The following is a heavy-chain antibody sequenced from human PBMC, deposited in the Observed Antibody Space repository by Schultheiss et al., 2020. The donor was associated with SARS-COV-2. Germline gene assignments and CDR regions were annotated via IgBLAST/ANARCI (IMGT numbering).Heavy chain of an antibody. CDR1: GGSFSGYY. J-gene: IGHJ3*02. CDR3: ARRAGGKAAAGDAFDI. V-gene: IGHV4-34*01. D-gene: IGHD6-13*01. Sequence: SQTLSLTCAVYGGSFSGYYWSWIRQPPGKGLEWIGSIYYSGSTYYNPSLKSRVTISVDTSKNQFSLKLSSVTAADTAVYYCARRAGGKAAAGDAFDIWGQGTMVTVSS. CDR2: IYYSGST.